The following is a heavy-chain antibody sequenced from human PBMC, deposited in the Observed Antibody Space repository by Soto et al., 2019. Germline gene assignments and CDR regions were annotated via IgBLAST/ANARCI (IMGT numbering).Heavy chain of an antibody. CDR2: IFHTGTT. Sequence: SETLSLTCAVSGDSIIGIYHWAWIRQPPGRSLEWIASIFHTGTTYYTPSLKSRVTISVDTSKNQFSLKLSSVTAADTAVYYCARGSGSSGWRVYYYYYGMDVWGQGTTVTVSS. J-gene: IGHJ6*02. CDR1: GDSIIGIYH. D-gene: IGHD6-19*01. V-gene: IGHV4-38-2*01. CDR3: ARGSGSSGWRVYYYYYGMDV.